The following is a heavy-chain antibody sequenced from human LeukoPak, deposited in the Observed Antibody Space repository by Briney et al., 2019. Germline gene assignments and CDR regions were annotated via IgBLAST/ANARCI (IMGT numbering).Heavy chain of an antibody. J-gene: IGHJ4*02. CDR3: AKDKTMGYYGSGSFCFDY. CDR2: ISGSGGST. V-gene: IGHV3-23*01. CDR1: GFSFSNYA. Sequence: GGSLRLSCAASGFSFSNYAMSWVRQAPGKGLEWVSGISGSGGSTHYADSVKGRFTISRDNSKNTLYLQMNSLRAEDTAVYYCAKDKTMGYYGSGSFCFDYWGQGTLVTVSS. D-gene: IGHD3-10*01.